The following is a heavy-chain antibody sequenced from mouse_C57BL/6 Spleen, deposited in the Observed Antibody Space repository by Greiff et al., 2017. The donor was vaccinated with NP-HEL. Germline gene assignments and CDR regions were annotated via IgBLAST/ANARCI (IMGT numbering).Heavy chain of an antibody. CDR1: GFTFSDYG. CDR3: ARVNGSHWYVDV. J-gene: IGHJ1*03. Sequence: EVQLVESGGGLVKPGGSLKLSCAASGFTFSDYGMHWVRQAPEKGLEWVAYISSGSSTIYYADTVKGRFTISRDNAKNTLFLQMTSLRSEDTAMYYCARVNGSHWYVDVWGTGTTVTVSS. V-gene: IGHV5-17*01. D-gene: IGHD1-1*01. CDR2: ISSGSSTI.